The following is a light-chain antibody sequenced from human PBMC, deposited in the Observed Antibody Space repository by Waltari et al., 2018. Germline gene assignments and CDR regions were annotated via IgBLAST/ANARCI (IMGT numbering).Light chain of an antibody. CDR3: QQYNSYPLT. J-gene: IGKJ4*01. CDR2: AAS. CDR1: RDISNV. V-gene: IGKV1-16*01. Sequence: DIQMTYSPSALSASVRDRVTITCRARRDISNVLAWFQQKPGRAPKSLIYAASTLQSGVPSRFSGSGSGKEFILTINSLQPEDYATYYCQQYNSYPLTFGGGTKVEIK.